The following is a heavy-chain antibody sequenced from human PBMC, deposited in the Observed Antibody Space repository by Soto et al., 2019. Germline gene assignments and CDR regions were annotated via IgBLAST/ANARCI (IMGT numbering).Heavy chain of an antibody. D-gene: IGHD3-3*01. CDR1: GGSISSSSYY. J-gene: IGHJ4*02. Sequence: PSETLSLTCTVSGGSISSSSYYWGWIRQPPGKGLEWIGNIYYSGSTNYNPSLKSRVTISVDTSKNQFSLKLSSVTAADTAVYYCARLDYDFWSGYPYYFDYWGQGTLVTVSS. CDR2: IYYSGST. CDR3: ARLDYDFWSGYPYYFDY. V-gene: IGHV4-39*07.